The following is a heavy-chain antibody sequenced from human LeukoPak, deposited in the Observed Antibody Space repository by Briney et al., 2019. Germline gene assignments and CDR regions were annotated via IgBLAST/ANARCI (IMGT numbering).Heavy chain of an antibody. V-gene: IGHV3-53*01. J-gene: IGHJ6*03. D-gene: IGHD5-18*01. Sequence: GGSLRLSCAASGFTVSSNYTSWVRQAPGKGLEWVSIIYSGGSTFYADSVKGRFTISRDSSKNTLYLQMNSLRAEDTAVYYCARDGYSYGRGYMDVWGKGTTVTVSS. CDR2: IYSGGST. CDR3: ARDGYSYGRGYMDV. CDR1: GFTVSSNY.